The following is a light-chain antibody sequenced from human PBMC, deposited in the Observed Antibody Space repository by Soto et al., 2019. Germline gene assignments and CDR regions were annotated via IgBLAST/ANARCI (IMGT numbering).Light chain of an antibody. CDR2: EDN. J-gene: IGLJ2*01. V-gene: IGLV6-57*02. Sequence: NFMLTQPHSVSESPGKTVTISCTGSSGSIASNYVQWYQQRPGSAPTTVIYEDNQRPSGVPDRFSGSIDSSSNSASLTLSGLKTEDEADYYCQSYDSSNVVFGGGTKVTVL. CDR3: QSYDSSNVV. CDR1: SGSIASNY.